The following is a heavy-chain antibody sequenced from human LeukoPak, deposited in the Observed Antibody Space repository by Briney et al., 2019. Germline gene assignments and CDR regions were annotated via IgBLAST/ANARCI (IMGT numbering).Heavy chain of an antibody. J-gene: IGHJ5*02. CDR3: ARVGRSSSWYRYWFDP. CDR2: INPNSGGT. D-gene: IGHD6-13*01. V-gene: IGHV1-2*02. Sequence: GSVKVSCKASGYTFTGYYMHWVRQAPGQGLEWMGWINPNSGGTNYAQKFQGRVTMTRDTSISTAYKELSRLRSDDTAVYYCARVGRSSSWYRYWFDPWGQGTLVTVSS. CDR1: GYTFTGYY.